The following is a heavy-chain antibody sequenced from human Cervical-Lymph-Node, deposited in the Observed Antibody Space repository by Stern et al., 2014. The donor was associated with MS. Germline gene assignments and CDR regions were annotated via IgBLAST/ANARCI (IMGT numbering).Heavy chain of an antibody. Sequence: QVQLVESGGGVVQPGRSLRLSCAASGFTFSDYAIHWVRQAPGKGLEWVALISFDGSKKEYGDSVKGRFTISRDNSKNTVYLQMDRLRNEDTALYFCARESLRYLDKFGLAVWGQGTTVTVSS. CDR2: ISFDGSKK. CDR1: GFTFSDYA. D-gene: IGHD1-20*01. CDR3: ARESLRYLDKFGLAV. V-gene: IGHV3-30*03. J-gene: IGHJ6*02.